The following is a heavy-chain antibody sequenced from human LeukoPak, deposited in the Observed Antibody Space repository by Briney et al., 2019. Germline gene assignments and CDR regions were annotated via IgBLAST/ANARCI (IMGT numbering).Heavy chain of an antibody. CDR1: GFSLSTSGVG. CDR2: IYWNDDK. V-gene: IGHV2-5*01. D-gene: IGHD3-10*01. J-gene: IGHJ5*02. Sequence: SGPTLVKPTQTLTLTCTFSGFSLSTSGVGVGWIRQSPGKALEWLALIYWNDDKRYSPSLKSRLTITKDTSKNQVVLTMTNMDPVDTATYYCAHSLHSGSYYPNWFDPWGQGTLVTVSS. CDR3: AHSLHSGSYYPNWFDP.